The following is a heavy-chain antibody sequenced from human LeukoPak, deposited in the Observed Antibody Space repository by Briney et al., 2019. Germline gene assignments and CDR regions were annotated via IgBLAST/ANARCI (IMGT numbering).Heavy chain of an antibody. J-gene: IGHJ4*02. CDR1: GYTFTSYG. CDR2: ISAYNGNT. D-gene: IGHD3-22*01. CDR3: ASTSYYYDSGGYYY. V-gene: IGHV1-18*01. Sequence: ASVKVSCKASGYTFTSYGISWVRQAPGQGLEWMGWISAYNGNTNYAQKLQGRVTMTTDTSTSTAYMELRSLRSDDTAVYYCASTSYYYDSGGYYYWGQGTLVTVSS.